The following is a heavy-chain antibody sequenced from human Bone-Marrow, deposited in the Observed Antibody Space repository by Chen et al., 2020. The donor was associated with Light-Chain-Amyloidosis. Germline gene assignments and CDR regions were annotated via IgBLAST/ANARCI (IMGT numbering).Heavy chain of an antibody. D-gene: IGHD4-17*01. J-gene: IGHJ3*02. Sequence: EVQLVESGGGLVQPGGSLRLSCAASGFTFSSYWMHWVRQAPGKGLEWVSVIYSGGITYYADSRNTLYLQMNSLRAEDTAIYYCASTTVTTRHVGAFDIWGQGTKVTVSS. V-gene: IGHV3-66*01. CDR3: ASTTVTTRHVGAFDI. CDR1: GFTFSSYW. CDR2: IYSGGIT.